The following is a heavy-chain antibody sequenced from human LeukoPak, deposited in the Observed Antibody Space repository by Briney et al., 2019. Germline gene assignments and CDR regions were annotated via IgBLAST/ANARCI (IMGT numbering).Heavy chain of an antibody. CDR2: ISSSSTTI. J-gene: IGHJ3*02. CDR3: AKGGKYRGWLQYDAFDI. CDR1: GFTFSSYS. D-gene: IGHD5-24*01. V-gene: IGHV3-48*01. Sequence: GGSLRLSCAASGFTFSSYSMMWVRQAPGKGLEWVSYISSSSTTIYYADSVKGRFTISRDNAKNSVYLQMNSLRAEDTAGYYCAKGGKYRGWLQYDAFDIWGQGTMVTVSS.